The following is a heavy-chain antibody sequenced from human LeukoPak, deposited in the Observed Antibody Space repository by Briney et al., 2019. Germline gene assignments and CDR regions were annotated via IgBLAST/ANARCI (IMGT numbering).Heavy chain of an antibody. V-gene: IGHV4-34*01. CDR1: GGSFSGYY. J-gene: IGHJ6*02. D-gene: IGHD3-3*01. Sequence: PSETRSLTCAAYGGSFSGYYWSWIRQPPGKGLEWIGEINHSGSTNYNPSLKSRVTISVDTSKNQFSLKLSSVTAADTAVYYCARGGLLRFLEWPRYYYYGMDVWGQGTTVTVSS. CDR3: ARGGLLRFLEWPRYYYYGMDV. CDR2: INHSGST.